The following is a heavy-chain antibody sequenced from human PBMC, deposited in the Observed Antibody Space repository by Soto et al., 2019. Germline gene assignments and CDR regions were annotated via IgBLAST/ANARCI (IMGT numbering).Heavy chain of an antibody. Sequence: QVQLVESGGGWAKPGGSRRLSCAASESTFNDQYMTWISQVPGKGLEWVSFISSDSIYTNSADSVKGRLTISRDNAKNLLYLQMSSLRVEDTAVYYCARDSTGSGLDYGMDVWGQGTTVAVSS. CDR2: ISSDSIYT. CDR3: ARDSTGSGLDYGMDV. CDR1: ESTFNDQY. V-gene: IGHV3-11*06. D-gene: IGHD3-10*01. J-gene: IGHJ6*02.